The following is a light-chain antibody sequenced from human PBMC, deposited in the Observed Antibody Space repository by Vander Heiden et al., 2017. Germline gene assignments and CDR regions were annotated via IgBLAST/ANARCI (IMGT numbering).Light chain of an antibody. V-gene: IGKV2-40*01. Sequence: DIVMTQTALSLPVTPGEPASISCRSSQSLLDSDDGNTYLDWYLQKPGQSPQLLIYTVSYRASGVPDRFSGSGSGTDFTLKISRVEAEDVGVYYCMQRKEIPLTFGGGTKVEIK. CDR1: QSLLDSDDGNTY. CDR2: TVS. J-gene: IGKJ4*01. CDR3: MQRKEIPLT.